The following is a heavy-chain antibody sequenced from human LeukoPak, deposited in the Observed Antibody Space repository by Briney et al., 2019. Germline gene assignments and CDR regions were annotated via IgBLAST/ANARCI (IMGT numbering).Heavy chain of an antibody. V-gene: IGHV4-61*02. J-gene: IGHJ5*02. D-gene: IGHD1-26*01. CDR1: GGSISSGSYY. CDR3: ATRSGSYSQNWFDP. Sequence: TSETLSLTCTVSGGSISSGSYYWTWIRQPAGKGLEWIGRIYNSGRTNYNPSLKSRVTISIDTSRNQFSLKLSSVTAADTAVYYCATRSGSYSQNWFDPWGQGTLVTVSS. CDR2: IYNSGRT.